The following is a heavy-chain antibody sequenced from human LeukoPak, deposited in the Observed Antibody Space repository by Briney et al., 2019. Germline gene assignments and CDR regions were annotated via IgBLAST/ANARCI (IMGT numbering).Heavy chain of an antibody. D-gene: IGHD3-10*01. CDR3: ARRNIRPKVRGVIAGYMDV. CDR2: INPSGGST. V-gene: IGHV1-46*01. Sequence: ASVKVSCKASGYTFTSYYMHWVRQAPGQGLEWMGIINPSGGSTSYAQKFQGRVTMTRDTSTSTVYMELSSLRSEDTAVYYCARRNIRPKVRGVIAGYMDVWGKGTTVTISS. CDR1: GYTFTSYY. J-gene: IGHJ6*03.